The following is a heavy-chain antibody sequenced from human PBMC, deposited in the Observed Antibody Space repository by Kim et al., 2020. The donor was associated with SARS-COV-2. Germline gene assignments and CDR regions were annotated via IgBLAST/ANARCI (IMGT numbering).Heavy chain of an antibody. V-gene: IGHV3-74*01. CDR2: INSDGSST. Sequence: GGSLRLSCAASGFTFSSYWMHWVRQAPGKGLVWVSRINSDGSSTSYADSVKGRFTISRDNAKNTLYLQMNSLRAEDTAVYYCARDYNRKTSIDAFDIWGQGTMVTVSS. D-gene: IGHD1-1*01. CDR1: GFTFSSYW. J-gene: IGHJ3*02. CDR3: ARDYNRKTSIDAFDI.